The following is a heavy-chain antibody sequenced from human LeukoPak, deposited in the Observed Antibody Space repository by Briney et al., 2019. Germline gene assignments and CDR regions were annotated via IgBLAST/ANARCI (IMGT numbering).Heavy chain of an antibody. CDR2: IRYDGSNK. CDR3: ARDWIEQPRGFDP. Sequence: GGSLRLSCAASGFTFSSYGMHWVRQAPGKGLEWVAFIRYDGSNKYYADSVKGRFTISRDNSKNTLYLQMNSLRAEDTAVYYCARDWIEQPRGFDPWGQGTLVTVSS. D-gene: IGHD1-14*01. J-gene: IGHJ5*02. CDR1: GFTFSSYG. V-gene: IGHV3-30*02.